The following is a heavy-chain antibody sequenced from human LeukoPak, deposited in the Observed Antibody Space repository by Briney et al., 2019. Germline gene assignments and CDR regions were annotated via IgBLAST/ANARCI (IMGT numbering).Heavy chain of an antibody. D-gene: IGHD4-17*01. CDR2: VYYSGST. CDR3: ARVRFGDSRLRRGYFDL. Sequence: SETLSLTCSVSGGSIGTYYWSWIRQPPGKGLEWIGYVYYSGSTNYNPSLKSQVTISVDTSKNQFSLKLSSVTAADTAVYYCARVRFGDSRLRRGYFDLWGRGTLVTVSS. CDR1: GGSIGTYY. V-gene: IGHV4-59*08. J-gene: IGHJ2*01.